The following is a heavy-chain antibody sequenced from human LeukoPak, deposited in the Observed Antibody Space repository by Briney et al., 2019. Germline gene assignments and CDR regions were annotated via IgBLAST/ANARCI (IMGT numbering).Heavy chain of an antibody. CDR2: ISWNSGSI. CDR3: AKSTEGSSWYIAFDI. V-gene: IGHV3-9*01. D-gene: IGHD6-13*01. Sequence: GGSLRLSCAASGFTFDDYAMHWVRQAPGKGLEWVSGISWNSGSIGYADSVKGRFTISRDNAKNSPYLQMNSLRAEDTALYYCAKSTEGSSWYIAFDIWGQGTMVTVSS. J-gene: IGHJ3*02. CDR1: GFTFDDYA.